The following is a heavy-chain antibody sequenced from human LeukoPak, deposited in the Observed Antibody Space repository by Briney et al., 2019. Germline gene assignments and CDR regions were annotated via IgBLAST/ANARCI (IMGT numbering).Heavy chain of an antibody. CDR3: ARHVRGDSGRRLDF. J-gene: IGHJ4*02. D-gene: IGHD3-10*01. CDR1: GYTFVNYW. CDR2: IYPDTSEV. V-gene: IGHV5-51*01. Sequence: PGESLRISCRGSGYTFVNYWIAWVRQMPGKGLECMGIIYPDTSEVRYSPSFQGQVTISADRSLSTAHLQWSSLKASDTAMYYCARHVRGDSGRRLDFWGQGSLVTVSS.